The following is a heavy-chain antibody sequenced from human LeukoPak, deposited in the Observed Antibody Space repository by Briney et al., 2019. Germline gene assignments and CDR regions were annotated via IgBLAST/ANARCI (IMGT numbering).Heavy chain of an antibody. CDR2: IYYSGST. CDR3: ARDLELYYYDSSGYGLGSQVDY. CDR1: GGSISSSSYY. D-gene: IGHD3-22*01. Sequence: SETLSLTCTVSGGSISSSSYYWGWIRQPPGKGLEWIGSIYYSGSTYYNPSLKSRVTISVDTSKNQFSLKLSSVTAADTAVYYCARDLELYYYDSSGYGLGSQVDYWGQGTLVTVSS. J-gene: IGHJ4*02. V-gene: IGHV4-39*07.